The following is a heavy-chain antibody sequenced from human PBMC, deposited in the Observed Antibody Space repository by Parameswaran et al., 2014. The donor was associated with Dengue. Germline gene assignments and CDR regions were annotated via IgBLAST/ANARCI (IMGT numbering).Heavy chain of an antibody. Sequence: VRQMPGKGLEWVAVIWYDGSNKYYADSVKGRFTISRDNSKNTLYLQMNSLRAEDTAVYYCARGRAIVVAPYYYGMDVWGQGTTVTVSS. J-gene: IGHJ6*02. CDR3: ARGRAIVVAPYYYGMDV. CDR2: IWYDGSNK. D-gene: IGHD3-22*01. V-gene: IGHV3-33*01.